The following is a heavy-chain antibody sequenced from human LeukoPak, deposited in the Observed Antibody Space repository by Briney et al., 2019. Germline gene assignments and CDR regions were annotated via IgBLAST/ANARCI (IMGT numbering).Heavy chain of an antibody. D-gene: IGHD6-13*01. CDR2: ISGSGGST. V-gene: IGHV3-23*01. J-gene: IGHJ4*02. CDR1: GFTFSSYA. CDR3: AKAEYSSSWAFRTF. Sequence: GGSLRLSCAASGFTFSSYAMTWVRQAPGKGLEWVSHISGSGGSTYYADSVKGRFTISRDNSKNTLYLQMNSLRAEDTAVYYCAKAEYSSSWAFRTFWGQGTLVTVSP.